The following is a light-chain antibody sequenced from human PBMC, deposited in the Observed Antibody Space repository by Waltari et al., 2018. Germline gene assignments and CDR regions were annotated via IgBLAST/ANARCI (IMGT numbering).Light chain of an antibody. CDR2: KVS. V-gene: IGLV2-8*01. Sequence: QSALTQPPSASGSPGQSVTISCTGTSTDVGGYNYVTWYQHHPGNAPKVMIYKVSKRPSGVPDRFSGSKSGNTASLTVSGLQAEDEADYYCSSYAGSTYVCGTGTKVTVL. J-gene: IGLJ1*01. CDR1: STDVGGYNY. CDR3: SSYAGSTYV.